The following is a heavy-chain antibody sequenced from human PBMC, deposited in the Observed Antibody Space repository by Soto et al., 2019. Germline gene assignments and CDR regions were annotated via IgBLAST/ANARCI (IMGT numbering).Heavy chain of an antibody. CDR1: GYTFTSYN. CDR2: MNPNSGNT. V-gene: IGHV1-8*01. J-gene: IGHJ6*03. D-gene: IGHD3-10*01. CDR3: AREAGSDPSFYYPYMDV. Sequence: QEQLVQSGAEVKKPGAPVKVSCKASGYTFTSYNINWVRQATGQGLEWMGWMNPNSGNTGYAEKFRGRVTMTRNSSISTAYMELSGLRSEDKAVYYCAREAGSDPSFYYPYMDVWGKGTTVTVSS.